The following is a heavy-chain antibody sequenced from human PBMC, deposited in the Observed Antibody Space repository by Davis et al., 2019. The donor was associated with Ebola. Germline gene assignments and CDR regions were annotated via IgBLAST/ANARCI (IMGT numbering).Heavy chain of an antibody. CDR2: IYPGDSDT. J-gene: IGHJ4*02. Sequence: KVSCKASGYTFTSYWIGWVRQMPGKVLDWMGIIYPGDSDTRYSPSFQGQVTISADKSISTAYLQWSSLKASDTAMYYCARHLSHYDFWSGYYKSIGHFDYWGQGTLVTVSS. D-gene: IGHD3-3*01. CDR3: ARHLSHYDFWSGYYKSIGHFDY. V-gene: IGHV5-51*01. CDR1: GYTFTSYW.